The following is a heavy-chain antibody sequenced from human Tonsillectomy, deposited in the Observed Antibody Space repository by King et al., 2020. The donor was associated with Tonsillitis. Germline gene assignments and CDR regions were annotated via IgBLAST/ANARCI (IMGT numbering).Heavy chain of an antibody. Sequence: QLVQSGAEVKKPGASVKVSCKASGYTFTSYGISWVRQAPGQGLEWMGWISAYNGNTKYAQRFQGRVTMTTDTPTGTAYMALRSLRSDETAVYYCARERIDYAFDHWGQGTLVTVSS. CDR2: ISAYNGNT. CDR3: ARERIDYAFDH. D-gene: IGHD4-17*01. J-gene: IGHJ4*02. CDR1: GYTFTSYG. V-gene: IGHV1-18*01.